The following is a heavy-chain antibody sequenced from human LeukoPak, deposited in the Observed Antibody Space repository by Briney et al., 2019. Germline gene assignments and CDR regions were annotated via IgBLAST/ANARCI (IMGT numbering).Heavy chain of an antibody. D-gene: IGHD3-10*01. J-gene: IGHJ4*02. Sequence: ASVKVSCKASGYTFTGYYMHWVRQAPGQGLEWMGWINPNSGGTNYAQKFQGRVTMTRDTSISTAYMELSRLRSDDTAVYYCARGYYGSGSYGSDYWGQGTLVTVSP. CDR3: ARGYYGSGSYGSDY. CDR1: GYTFTGYY. CDR2: INPNSGGT. V-gene: IGHV1-2*02.